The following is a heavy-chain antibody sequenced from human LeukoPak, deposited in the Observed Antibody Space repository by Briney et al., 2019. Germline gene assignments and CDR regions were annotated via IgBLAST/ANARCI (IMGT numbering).Heavy chain of an antibody. CDR3: ASDSGYVGYYYYYMDV. CDR1: GYTFTGHY. V-gene: IGHV1-2*02. D-gene: IGHD5-12*01. J-gene: IGHJ6*03. CDR2: INPKNAAT. Sequence: ASVKVSCKASGYTFTGHYIHWVRQVPGQGLEWMGWINPKNAATNYAQKFQGRVTMTRDTSISTVYMELSRLRYDDTAVYYCASDSGYVGYYYYYMDVWGKGTTVTISS.